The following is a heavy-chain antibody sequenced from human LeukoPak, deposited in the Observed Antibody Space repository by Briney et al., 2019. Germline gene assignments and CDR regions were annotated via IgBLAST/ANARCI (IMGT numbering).Heavy chain of an antibody. J-gene: IGHJ4*01. D-gene: IGHD4-11*01. CDR2: IWSDGSNR. CDR1: GFIFSHYG. Sequence: GGSLRLSCAASGFIFSHYGMHWVRQAPGKGLEWVAVIWSDGSNRFYAGPVKGRFTISRDNAQNTVFLQINSLRAEDTAMYYCARDAQRGFDYSNSLRYWGQGTLVTVSS. CDR3: ARDAQRGFDYSNSLRY. V-gene: IGHV3-33*01.